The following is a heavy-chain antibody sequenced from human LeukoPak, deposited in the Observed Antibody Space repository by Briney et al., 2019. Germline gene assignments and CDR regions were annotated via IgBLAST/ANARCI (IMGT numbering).Heavy chain of an antibody. V-gene: IGHV4-39*07. CDR1: GGSISSSSFY. CDR3: ARLVVDYNWFDP. Sequence: SETLSLTCTVSGGSISSSSFYWGWIRQPPGKGLEWIGSIYYSGSTYYNPSLKSRVTISVDTSKNQFSLKLSSVTAADTAVYYCARLVVDYNWFDPWGQGTLVTVSS. CDR2: IYYSGST. D-gene: IGHD3-22*01. J-gene: IGHJ5*02.